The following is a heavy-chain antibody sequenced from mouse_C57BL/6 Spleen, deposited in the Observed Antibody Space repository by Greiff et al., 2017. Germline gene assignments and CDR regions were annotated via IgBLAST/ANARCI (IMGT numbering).Heavy chain of an antibody. V-gene: IGHV1-69*01. J-gene: IGHJ1*03. CDR3: AMVTTVGYFDV. CDR2: FDPSDSYT. CDR1: GYTFTSYW. D-gene: IGHD1-1*01. Sequence: QVQLQQPGAELVMPGASVKLSCKASGYTFTSYWMHWVKQRPGQGLEWIGEFDPSDSYTNYNQKFKGKSTLTVDKSSSTAYMQLSSLTSEDSAVYYCAMVTTVGYFDVWGTGTTVTVSS.